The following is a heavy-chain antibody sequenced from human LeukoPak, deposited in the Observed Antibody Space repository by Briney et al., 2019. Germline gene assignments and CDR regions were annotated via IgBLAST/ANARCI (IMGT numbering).Heavy chain of an antibody. CDR2: IYYSGST. V-gene: IGHV4-30-4*01. Sequence: PSETLSLTCTVSGGSISSGDYYWSWICQPPGKGLEWIGYIYYSGSTYYNPSLKSRVSISVDTSKNQFSLKLSSVTAADTAVYYCAREPLVATPFQGGYYYGMDVWGQGTTVTVSS. CDR3: AREPLVATPFQGGYYYGMDV. J-gene: IGHJ6*02. CDR1: GGSISSGDYY. D-gene: IGHD5-12*01.